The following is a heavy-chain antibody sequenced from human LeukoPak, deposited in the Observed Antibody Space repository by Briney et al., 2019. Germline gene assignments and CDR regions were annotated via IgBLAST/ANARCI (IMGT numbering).Heavy chain of an antibody. CDR3: AKDKGFFYWYFDL. D-gene: IGHD3-10*01. CDR2: INDNGDGT. V-gene: IGHV3-23*01. Sequence: GGSLKLSCAASGFTFSSYAMSWVRQAPGKGLKWVSTINDNGDGTYYADSVKGRFTISRDNSYNTVSLQMNSLRDEDTGVYYCAKDKGFFYWYFDLWGRGTLVTVSS. CDR1: GFTFSSYA. J-gene: IGHJ2*01.